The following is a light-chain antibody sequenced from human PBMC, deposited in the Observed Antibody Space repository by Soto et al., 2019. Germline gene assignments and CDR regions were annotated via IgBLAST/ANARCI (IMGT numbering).Light chain of an antibody. CDR3: QQYNNWPRT. Sequence: EIVMTQSPATLSVSPGERATLSCRASQSVSGNLSWYQQKPGQAPRLLIYGASTRATGIPARFSGSGSGTEFTLTISSLQSEDCAVYYCQQYNNWPRTFGQGTKVEIK. J-gene: IGKJ1*01. CDR1: QSVSGN. CDR2: GAS. V-gene: IGKV3-15*01.